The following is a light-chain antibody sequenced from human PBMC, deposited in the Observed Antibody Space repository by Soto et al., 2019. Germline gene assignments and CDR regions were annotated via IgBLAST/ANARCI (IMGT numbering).Light chain of an antibody. Sequence: DIQMTQSPSTLSASVGDRVTITCRASQNISRWLAWYQQKPGQAPKFLIFDASTLQSGVPSRFSGSGSGTEFTLTISSLQPDDFATYSCLSKTFGQGTKLEIK. CDR2: DAS. CDR3: LSKT. V-gene: IGKV1-5*01. CDR1: QNISRW. J-gene: IGKJ2*01.